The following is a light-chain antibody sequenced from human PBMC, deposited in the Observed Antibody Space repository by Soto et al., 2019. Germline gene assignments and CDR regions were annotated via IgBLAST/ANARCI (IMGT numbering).Light chain of an antibody. J-gene: IGKJ1*01. V-gene: IGKV3-20*01. CDR3: QQYGSSSWT. CDR2: GAS. CDR1: QSVNSNY. Sequence: DIVFTQSPGSLSLSPGERATLSCRASQSVNSNYLAWYQQKPGQAPRLLIYGASSRATGIPDRFSGSGSGTDFTLTISRLEPEDFAVYYCQQYGSSSWTFGQGTKVDIK.